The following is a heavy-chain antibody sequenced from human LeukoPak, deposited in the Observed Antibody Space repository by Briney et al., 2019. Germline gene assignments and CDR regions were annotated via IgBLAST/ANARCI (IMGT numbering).Heavy chain of an antibody. V-gene: IGHV4-59*11. Sequence: SETLSLTCTVSGGSISSHYWSWVRQPPGKGLEWIGYVLDNVRTKDNPSLNSRFTLSADTSKNQFSLRLTSVTAEDTAVYYCATRKRGNIFGFFDFWGQGILVTVSS. CDR3: ATRKRGNIFGFFDF. J-gene: IGHJ4*02. CDR1: GGSISSHY. CDR2: VLDNVRT. D-gene: IGHD5-18*01.